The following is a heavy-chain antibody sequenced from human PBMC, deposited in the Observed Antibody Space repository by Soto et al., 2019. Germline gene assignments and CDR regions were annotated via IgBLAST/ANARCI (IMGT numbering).Heavy chain of an antibody. Sequence: PGWSLRLSCAASGFIVSSSYMSWVRQAPGKGLEWVSIIYNDGSTYYADSVKGRFTISRDNSKNTLYLQILSLRAEDTAVYYCARDSYTRHWGQGTLVTVSS. CDR3: ARDSYTRH. CDR2: IYNDGST. J-gene: IGHJ4*02. CDR1: GFIVSSSY. D-gene: IGHD4-4*01. V-gene: IGHV3-66*01.